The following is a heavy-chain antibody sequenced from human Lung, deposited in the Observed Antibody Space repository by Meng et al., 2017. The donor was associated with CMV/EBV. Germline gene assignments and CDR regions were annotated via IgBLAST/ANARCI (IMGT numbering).Heavy chain of an antibody. CDR2: IKQDGSEK. Sequence: SXAASGFSFRSYSMNWVRQAPGKGLEWVANIKQDGSEKYYVDSVKCRFTISRDNAKNSLYLQMNSLRAEDTAVYYCARETDSSGWDYWGQGTLVTVSS. CDR3: ARETDSSGWDY. J-gene: IGHJ4*02. CDR1: GFSFRSYS. D-gene: IGHD3-22*01. V-gene: IGHV3-7*01.